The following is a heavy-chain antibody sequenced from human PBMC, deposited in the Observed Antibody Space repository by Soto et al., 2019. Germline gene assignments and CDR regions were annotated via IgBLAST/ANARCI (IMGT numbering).Heavy chain of an antibody. Sequence: QVQLQESGPGLVKPSETLSLTCTVSGGSISSYYWSWIRQPPGKGLEWIGYIYYSGSTNYNPSLKRRXXIXVXXSKHQFPLKLSSVTAADTAVYYCARSMVRGYWFDPWGQGTLVTVSS. V-gene: IGHV4-59*01. J-gene: IGHJ5*02. D-gene: IGHD3-10*01. CDR1: GGSISSYY. CDR3: ARSMVRGYWFDP. CDR2: IYYSGST.